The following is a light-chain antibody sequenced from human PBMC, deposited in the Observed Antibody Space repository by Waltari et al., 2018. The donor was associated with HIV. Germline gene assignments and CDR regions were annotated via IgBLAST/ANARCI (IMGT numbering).Light chain of an antibody. V-gene: IGKV1-39*01. CDR1: QRIGTY. Sequence: DIQMTQSPSSLSASVGDRVTITCRTSQRIGTYLIWYQQKLGKAPKLLIYGASSLHTGVPSRFSGSGSGTDFTLTISSLQPEDFATYYCQQSYSAPLTFGPGTKVDVK. CDR2: GAS. CDR3: QQSYSAPLT. J-gene: IGKJ3*01.